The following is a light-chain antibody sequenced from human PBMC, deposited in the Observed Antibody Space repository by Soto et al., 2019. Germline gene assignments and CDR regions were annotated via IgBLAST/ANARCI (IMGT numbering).Light chain of an antibody. J-gene: IGKJ2*01. CDR3: HQYGSAPYT. V-gene: IGKV3-20*01. CDR1: QSVTSSY. Sequence: EIVLTQSPGTLSLSPGERATLSCRASQSVTSSYLAWYQQKPGQATRLLIYVASSRATGIPDRFSGSGSGTDFTLTIRRLELEDFAVYYCHQYGSAPYTFGQGTKLEIK. CDR2: VAS.